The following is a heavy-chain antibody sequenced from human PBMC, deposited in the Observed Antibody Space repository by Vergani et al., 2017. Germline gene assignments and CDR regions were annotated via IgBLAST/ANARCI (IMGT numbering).Heavy chain of an antibody. CDR2: ISSSSSYK. Sequence: EVQLVESGGGLVKPGGSLRLSCAASGFTFSSYSMNWVRQAPGKGLEWVSSISSSSSYKYYADSVKGRFTISRDNAKNSLYLQMNSLRAEDTAVYYCARTNGLCGSSTSCGVIDYWGQGTLVTVSS. V-gene: IGHV3-21*01. D-gene: IGHD2-2*01. J-gene: IGHJ4*02. CDR3: ARTNGLCGSSTSCGVIDY. CDR1: GFTFSSYS.